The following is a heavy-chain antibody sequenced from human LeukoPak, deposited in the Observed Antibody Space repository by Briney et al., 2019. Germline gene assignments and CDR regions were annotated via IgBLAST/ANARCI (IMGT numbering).Heavy chain of an antibody. CDR2: TYLSADNI. CDR3: ARSGYDYWYFDL. CDR1: GFMFSNYG. Sequence: GGSLRLSCAASGFMFSNYGMAWVRQAPGKGLEWVSATYLSADNIHYADFVEGRFTISRDNSKNTLYLQMNSLRVEDTAVYYCARSGYDYWYFDLWGRGTRVTVSS. J-gene: IGHJ2*01. D-gene: IGHD5-12*01. V-gene: IGHV3-23*01.